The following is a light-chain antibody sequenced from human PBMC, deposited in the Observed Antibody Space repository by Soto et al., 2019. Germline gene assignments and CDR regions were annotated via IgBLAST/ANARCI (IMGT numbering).Light chain of an antibody. J-gene: IGLJ3*02. V-gene: IGLV2-23*01. CDR3: CSYAGRTTWV. Sequence: QSALTQPDSVSGSPGQSITISCTGTSSDVGGYNYVSWYQQYPGKAPKLMIYEGGKRPSGVSDRFSGSKSGNTASLTISGLQAEDEADYHCCSYAGRTTWVFGGGTKLTVL. CDR2: EGG. CDR1: SSDVGGYNY.